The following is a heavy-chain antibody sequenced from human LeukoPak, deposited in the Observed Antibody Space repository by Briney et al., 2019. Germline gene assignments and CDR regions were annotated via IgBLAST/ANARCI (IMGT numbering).Heavy chain of an antibody. Sequence: SETPSLTCTVSGGSISSYYWSWIRQPPGKGLEWIGYIYYSGSTNYNPSLKSRVTISVDTSKNQFSLKLSSVTAADTAVYYCARGYGGYDFWSGYYSFDYWGQGTLVTVSS. D-gene: IGHD3-3*01. CDR3: ARGYGGYDFWSGYYSFDY. J-gene: IGHJ4*02. CDR1: GGSISSYY. CDR2: IYYSGST. V-gene: IGHV4-59*01.